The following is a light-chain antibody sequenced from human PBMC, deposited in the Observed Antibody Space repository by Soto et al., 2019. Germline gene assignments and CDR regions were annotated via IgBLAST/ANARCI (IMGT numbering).Light chain of an antibody. CDR3: GSYTRSNSVI. CDR2: DVN. V-gene: IGLV2-14*03. Sequence: QSALTQPASVSGSPGQSIAISRTGTSSDIGAYAYVSWYQQHPGKIPKLIVFDVNYRPSGVSSRFSGSKSGNTASLTISGLQADDEADYYCGSYTRSNSVIFGGGTKVTVL. J-gene: IGLJ2*01. CDR1: SSDIGAYAY.